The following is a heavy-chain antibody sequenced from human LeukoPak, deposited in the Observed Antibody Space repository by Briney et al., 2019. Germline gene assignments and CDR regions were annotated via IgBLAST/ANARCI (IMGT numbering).Heavy chain of an antibody. CDR1: GGSISSYY. CDR2: IFYDGST. CDR3: ARAAAPNYNFWSSFYNYFDS. Sequence: SETLSLTCTVSGGSISSYYWSWIRQPPGKGLEWIGYIFYDGSTSYNPSLKSRGTISVDTSRNQFSRRLNSVTAADTAVYYCARAAAPNYNFWSSFYNYFDSWGQGALLTVSS. J-gene: IGHJ4*02. V-gene: IGHV4-59*01. D-gene: IGHD3-3*01.